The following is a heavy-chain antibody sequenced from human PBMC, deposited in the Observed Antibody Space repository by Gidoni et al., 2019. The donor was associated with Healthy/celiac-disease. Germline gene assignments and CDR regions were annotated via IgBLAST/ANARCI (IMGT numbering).Heavy chain of an antibody. CDR3: ASTKDTAMVMGLFDY. CDR1: GGSISSYY. J-gene: IGHJ4*02. V-gene: IGHV4-59*01. CDR2: IYYSGST. Sequence: GGSISSYYWSWIRQPPGKGLEWSGYIYYSGSTNYNPSLKSRVTISVDTSKNQFSLKLSSVTAADTAVYYCASTKDTAMVMGLFDYWGQGTLVTVSS. D-gene: IGHD5-18*01.